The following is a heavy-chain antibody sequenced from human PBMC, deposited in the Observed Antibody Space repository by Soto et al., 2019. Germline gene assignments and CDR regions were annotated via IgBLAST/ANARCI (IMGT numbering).Heavy chain of an antibody. J-gene: IGHJ4*02. CDR1: GFTFSSYS. V-gene: IGHV3-21*01. Sequence: GGSLRLSCAASGFTFSSYSMNWVRQAPGKGLEWVSSISSSSSYIYYADSVKGRFTISRDNAKNSLYLQMNSLRAEDTAVYYCARDGEGNYDFWSGYPKAYYFDYWGQGTLVTVSS. D-gene: IGHD3-3*01. CDR2: ISSSSSYI. CDR3: ARDGEGNYDFWSGYPKAYYFDY.